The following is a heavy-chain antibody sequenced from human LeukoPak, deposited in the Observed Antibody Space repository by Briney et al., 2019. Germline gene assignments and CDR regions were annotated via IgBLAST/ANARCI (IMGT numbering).Heavy chain of an antibody. CDR1: GYTFTSYA. CDR2: INAGNGNT. V-gene: IGHV1-3*01. CDR3: ARDRSDYDYVWGTDY. J-gene: IGHJ4*02. Sequence: ASVKVSCKASGYTFTSYAMHWVRQAPGQRLEWMGWINAGNGNTKYSQKFQGRVTITRDTSASTAYMELSSLRSEDTAVYYCARDRSDYDYVWGTDYWGQGTLVTVSS. D-gene: IGHD3-16*01.